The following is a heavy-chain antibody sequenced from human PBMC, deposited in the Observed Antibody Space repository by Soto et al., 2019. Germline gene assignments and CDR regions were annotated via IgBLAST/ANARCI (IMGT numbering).Heavy chain of an antibody. CDR2: IWYDGSNK. J-gene: IGHJ4*02. CDR1: GFTFSSYG. CDR3: ARDGRYCSGGSCYLAPYYFDY. Sequence: VGSLRLSCAASGFTFSSYGMHWVRQAPGKGLEWVAVIWYDGSNKYYADSVKGRFTISRDNSKNTLYLQMNSLRAEDTAVYYCARDGRYCSGGSCYLAPYYFDYWGQGTLVTVSS. D-gene: IGHD2-15*01. V-gene: IGHV3-33*01.